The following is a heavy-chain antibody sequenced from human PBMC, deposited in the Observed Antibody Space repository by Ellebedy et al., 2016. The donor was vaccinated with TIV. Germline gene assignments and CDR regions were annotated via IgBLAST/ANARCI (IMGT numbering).Heavy chain of an antibody. CDR3: ARGAYGDQAFEY. CDR2: ITSDSGNT. V-gene: IGHV1-18*04. D-gene: IGHD4-17*01. J-gene: IGHJ4*02. CDR1: GYTFTNYG. Sequence: AASVKVSCKASGYTFTNYGFSWVRQAPGQGLEWVGWITSDSGNTNYAQKIQGRVTMTTDTSTSTTYMELRSLRSDDTAVYYCARGAYGDQAFEYWGQGTLVTVSS.